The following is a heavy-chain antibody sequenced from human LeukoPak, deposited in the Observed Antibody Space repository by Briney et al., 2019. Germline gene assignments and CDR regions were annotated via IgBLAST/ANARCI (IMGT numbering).Heavy chain of an antibody. V-gene: IGHV3-23*01. CDR2: ISHSAHGI. J-gene: IGHJ4*02. D-gene: IGHD3-10*01. CDR1: GFTFSDYA. CDR3: AREEERFASWGYFKY. Sequence: GGSLRLSCTASGFTFSDYAMNWIRQAPGKGMEWVSTISHSAHGIFYTDSVKGRFTISRDNSNNTVYLQMNSLRAEDTALYYCAREEERFASWGYFKYWGQGALVTVSS.